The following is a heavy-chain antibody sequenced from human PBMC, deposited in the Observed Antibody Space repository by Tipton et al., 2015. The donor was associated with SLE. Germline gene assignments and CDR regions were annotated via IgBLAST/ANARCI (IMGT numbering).Heavy chain of an antibody. CDR1: GDSISSGGYY. CDR3: AGTPYDYVWGSYHSDY. D-gene: IGHD3-16*02. J-gene: IGHJ4*02. V-gene: IGHV4-31*03. Sequence: TLSLTCTVSGDSISSGGYYWSWIRQHPGKGLEWIGYIYYSGSTYYNPSLKSRVTISVDTSKNQFSLKLSSVTAADTAVYYCAGTPYDYVWGSYHSDYWGQGTLVTVSS. CDR2: IYYSGST.